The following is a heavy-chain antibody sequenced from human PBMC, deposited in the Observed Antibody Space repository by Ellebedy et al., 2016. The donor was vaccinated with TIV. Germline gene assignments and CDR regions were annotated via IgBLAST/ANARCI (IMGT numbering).Heavy chain of an antibody. D-gene: IGHD6-13*01. Sequence: GGSLRLXCEASGFSFSPYGMNWVRQAPGKGLEWISSIVTSSNVYYADSVRGRFTISRDNAKNSLYLQMNSLRAEDTAVYYCVRALAAAASYWGQGTLVTVSS. CDR2: IVTSSNV. CDR3: VRALAAAASY. CDR1: GFSFSPYG. V-gene: IGHV3-21*01. J-gene: IGHJ4*02.